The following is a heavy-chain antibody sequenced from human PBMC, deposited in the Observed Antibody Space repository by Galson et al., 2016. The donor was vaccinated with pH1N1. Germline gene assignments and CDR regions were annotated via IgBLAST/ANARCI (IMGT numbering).Heavy chain of an antibody. Sequence: SLRLSCAASGFTFSTHWMQWVRQAPGKGLQWVANINQDGDKKYYVGSVEGRFTISRDNAKNSLYLQMNNLRDEDTAMYFCARRYFDYWGQGALVTVSS. J-gene: IGHJ4*02. CDR1: GFTFSTHW. V-gene: IGHV3-7*01. CDR2: INQDGDKK. D-gene: IGHD3-9*01. CDR3: ARRYFDY.